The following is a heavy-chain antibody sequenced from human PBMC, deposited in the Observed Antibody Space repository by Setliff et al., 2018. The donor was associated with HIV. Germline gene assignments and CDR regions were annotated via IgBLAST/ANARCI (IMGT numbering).Heavy chain of an antibody. Sequence: SETLSLTCTVSGGSINSGTYYWNWIRQPAGKGLEWIGHIHISGNTNYNPSLKSRVTISLDTSKNHFSLNLTSMTAADTAVCYCARSPPGIAVAGLLDYWGQGTLVTVSS. CDR2: IHISGNT. CDR3: ARSPPGIAVAGLLDY. D-gene: IGHD6-19*01. CDR1: GGSINSGTYY. V-gene: IGHV4-61*09. J-gene: IGHJ4*02.